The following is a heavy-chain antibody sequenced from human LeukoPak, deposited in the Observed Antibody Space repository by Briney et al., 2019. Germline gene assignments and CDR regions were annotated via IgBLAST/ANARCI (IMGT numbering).Heavy chain of an antibody. J-gene: IGHJ4*02. CDR1: RCSFSNYW. CDR2: VKSDGSNP. D-gene: IGHD3-10*01. V-gene: IGHV3-74*01. CDR3: ARDIVSGSGSLDY. Sequence: GGSLRLSCAASRCSFSNYWVHWVRQAPGKGLVWVSRVKSDGSNPSYADSVKGRFTISRDNAENMLYLQMNTLGAEDTAVYYCARDIVSGSGSLDYWGQGTLVTVSS.